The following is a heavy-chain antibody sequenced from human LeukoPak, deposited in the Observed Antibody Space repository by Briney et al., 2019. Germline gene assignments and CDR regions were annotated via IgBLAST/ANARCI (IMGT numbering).Heavy chain of an antibody. CDR3: ARLSGGPKSTYYSGPIDY. CDR1: GGSISSSSYY. V-gene: IGHV4-39*01. Sequence: NPSETLSLTCTVSGGSISSSSYYWGWIPQPPGKGLEWIGSIYYSGTTYYNPSLKSRVTISVDTSKNQFSLKLNSVTAADTAVYYCARLSGGPKSTYYSGPIDYWGQGTLVTVSS. CDR2: IYYSGTT. D-gene: IGHD3-10*01. J-gene: IGHJ4*02.